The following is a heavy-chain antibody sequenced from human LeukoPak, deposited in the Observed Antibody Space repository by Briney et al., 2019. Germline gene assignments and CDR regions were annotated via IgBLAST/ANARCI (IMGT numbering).Heavy chain of an antibody. CDR1: GFTFSTYS. CDR2: IGSSGTDT. D-gene: IGHD1-26*01. V-gene: IGHV3-21*06. Sequence: GGSLRLSCAASGFTFSTYSMTWVRQAPGKGLEWVSSIGSSGTDTYYADSVRGRFTITRDNAKNSLYLQINSLRAEDTAVYYCARGRGGSYTKTDYWGQGTLVTVSS. J-gene: IGHJ4*02. CDR3: ARGRGGSYTKTDY.